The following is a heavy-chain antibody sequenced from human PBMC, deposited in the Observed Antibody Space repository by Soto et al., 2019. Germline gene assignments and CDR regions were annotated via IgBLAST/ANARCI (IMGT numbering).Heavy chain of an antibody. D-gene: IGHD2-15*01. Sequence: EVQLLESRGGLVQPGGSLRLACAATGFTFSSYAMSWVRQAPGKGLEWVSAISGSGASTYYADSVKGRFTISRDNSKDTLYLQMNSLRAEDTAVYYCAKDGAATPLNLRYNKHDYWGQGTLVTVSS. CDR1: GFTFSSYA. CDR3: AKDGAATPLNLRYNKHDY. V-gene: IGHV3-23*01. CDR2: ISGSGAST. J-gene: IGHJ4*02.